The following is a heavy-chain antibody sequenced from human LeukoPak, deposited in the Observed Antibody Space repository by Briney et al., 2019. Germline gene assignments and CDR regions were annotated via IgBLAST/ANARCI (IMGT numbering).Heavy chain of an antibody. Sequence: GGSLRLSCAASGFTFSDYWMSWVRQAPGKGLEWVANIKQDGSAKYYVDSVKGRFTISRDNAKNSLYLQMNSLRDDDTAVYYCARLSYDSGTHYTVYKYWGQGTLVTVSS. V-gene: IGHV3-7*01. CDR3: ARLSYDSGTHYTVYKY. CDR1: GFTFSDYW. D-gene: IGHD3-10*01. J-gene: IGHJ4*02. CDR2: IKQDGSAK.